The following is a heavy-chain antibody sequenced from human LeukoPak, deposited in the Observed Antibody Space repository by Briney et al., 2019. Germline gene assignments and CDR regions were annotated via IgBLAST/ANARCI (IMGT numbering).Heavy chain of an antibody. J-gene: IGHJ4*02. CDR1: GYSITSCYY. V-gene: IGHV4-38-2*02. Sequence: WETLSLTCTVSGYSITSCYYWGWLRQPPGKGLELFGIIYHSGNTYYTPSLKSRVTIARDASKNTFSLHMRSVTAADTALYYCARVQTTVLAPAVWGLGTQVTVSS. CDR3: ARVQTTVLAPAV. CDR2: IYHSGNT. D-gene: IGHD4-17*01.